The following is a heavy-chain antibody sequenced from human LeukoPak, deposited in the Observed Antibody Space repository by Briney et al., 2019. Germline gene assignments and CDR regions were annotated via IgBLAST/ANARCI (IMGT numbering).Heavy chain of an antibody. CDR2: IYSGGNT. D-gene: IGHD2-15*01. CDR3: ASRAGEYSHPYDY. Sequence: GGSLRLSCTVSGFTVSSNSWSWVRQAPGKGLEWVSFIYSGGNTHYSDSVTGRFTISRDNSKNTLYLQMNSLGAEDTAIYYCASRAGEYSHPYDYGGQGTRVTVSS. V-gene: IGHV3-53*01. J-gene: IGHJ4*02. CDR1: GFTVSSNS.